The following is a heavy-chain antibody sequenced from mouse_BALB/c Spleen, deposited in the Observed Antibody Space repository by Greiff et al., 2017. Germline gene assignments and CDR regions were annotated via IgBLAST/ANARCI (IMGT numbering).Heavy chain of an antibody. CDR2: FSSGGSYT. J-gene: IGHJ1*01. D-gene: IGHD3-3*01. V-gene: IGHV5-6-4*01. CDR3: TREGAGRGYFDV. Sequence: EVQLVESGGGLVKPGGSLKLSCAASGFTFSSYTMSWVRQTPEKRLEWVATFSSGGSYTYYPDSVKGRFTISRDNAKNTLYLQMSSLKSEDTAMYYCTREGAGRGYFDVWGAGTTVTVSS. CDR1: GFTFSSYT.